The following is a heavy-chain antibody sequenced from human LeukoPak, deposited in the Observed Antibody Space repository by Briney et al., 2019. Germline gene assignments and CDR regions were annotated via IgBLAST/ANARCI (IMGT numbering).Heavy chain of an antibody. CDR2: IYYSGST. CDR3: ASRRQVSGYCSSTSCRDWFDP. CDR1: GVSISSYY. D-gene: IGHD2-2*01. V-gene: IGHV4-59*08. J-gene: IGHJ5*02. Sequence: PSETLSLTCTVSGVSISSYYWSWIRQPPGKGLEWIGYIYYSGSTNYNPSLKSRVTISVDTSKNQFSLKLSSVTAADTAVYYCASRRQVSGYCSSTSCRDWFDPWGQGTLVTVSS.